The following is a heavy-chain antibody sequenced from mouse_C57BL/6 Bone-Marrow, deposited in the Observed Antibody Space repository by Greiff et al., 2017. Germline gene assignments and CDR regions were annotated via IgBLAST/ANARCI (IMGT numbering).Heavy chain of an antibody. CDR3: ARSSTTVDD. J-gene: IGHJ2*01. CDR1: GFNIKDYY. CDR2: IAPEDGET. Sequence: EVQLVESGAELVKPGASVKLSCTASGFNIKDYYMHWVKQRTEQGLEWIGRIAPEDGETKYAPNFQGKATITADTSSTTAYLQLSSLTSEDTAVYYCARSSTTVDDWGQGTTLTVSS. D-gene: IGHD1-1*01. V-gene: IGHV14-2*01.